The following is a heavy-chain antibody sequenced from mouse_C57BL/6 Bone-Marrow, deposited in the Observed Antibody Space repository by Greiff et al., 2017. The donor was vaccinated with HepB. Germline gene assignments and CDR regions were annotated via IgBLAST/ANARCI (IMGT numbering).Heavy chain of an antibody. V-gene: IGHV1-50*01. CDR3: ARDYYYGSSWYFDV. Sequence: QVQLQQPGAELVKPGASVKLSCKASGYTFTSCWMQWVKQRPGQGLEWIGEIDPSDSYTNYTPKFKGKATLTVDTSSSTAYMQLSSLTSEDAAVYYCARDYYYGSSWYFDVWGTGTTVTVSS. CDR1: GYTFTSCW. J-gene: IGHJ1*03. D-gene: IGHD1-1*01. CDR2: IDPSDSYT.